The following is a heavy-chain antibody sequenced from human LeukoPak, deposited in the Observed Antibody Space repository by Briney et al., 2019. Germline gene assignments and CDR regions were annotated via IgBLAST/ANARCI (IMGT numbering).Heavy chain of an antibody. D-gene: IGHD3-22*01. CDR2: MNPNSGNT. V-gene: IGHV1-8*01. CDR1: GYTFTSYD. J-gene: IGHJ6*02. Sequence: ASVKVSCKASGYTFTSYDINWVRQATGQGLEWMGWMNPNSGNTGYAQKFQGRVTMTRNTSISTAYMELSSLRSEDTAVCYCARDSITYYYDSRYGMDVWGQGTTVTVSS. CDR3: ARDSITYYYDSRYGMDV.